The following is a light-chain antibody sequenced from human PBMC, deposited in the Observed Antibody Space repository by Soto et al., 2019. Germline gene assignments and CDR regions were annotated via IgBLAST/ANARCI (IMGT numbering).Light chain of an antibody. J-gene: IGKJ2*01. Sequence: IVMTQSPDSLAVSLGERATINCKSSQNLFSSSNNKHYLAWYQQKQGKAPKLLIYWASSREPGVPERFSGSGSATDLTLTVSNLQAEDVAVYYCQQYFSPPRYTFGQGTKLEIK. V-gene: IGKV4-1*01. CDR2: WAS. CDR1: QNLFSSSNNKHY. CDR3: QQYFSPPRYT.